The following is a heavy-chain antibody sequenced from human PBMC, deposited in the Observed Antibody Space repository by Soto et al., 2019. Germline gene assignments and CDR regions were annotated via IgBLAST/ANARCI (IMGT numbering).Heavy chain of an antibody. CDR1: GGSISSSSFH. V-gene: IGHV4-39*01. CDR2: IYYSGST. CDR3: ARIGYSSGWNEIDY. J-gene: IGHJ4*02. Sequence: ETLSLTCTVSGGSISSSSFHWGWIRQPPGKGLEWIGIIYYSGSTYYIPSLRSRVTISADTSKNQFSLKLSSVTAADTAVYYCARIGYSSGWNEIDYWGQGTLVTVSS. D-gene: IGHD6-19*01.